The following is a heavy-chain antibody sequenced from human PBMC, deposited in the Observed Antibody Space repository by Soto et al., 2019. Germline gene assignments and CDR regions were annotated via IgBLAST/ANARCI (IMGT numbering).Heavy chain of an antibody. Sequence: SETLSLTCTVSGGSISSSSYYWGWIRQPPGKGLEWIGSIYYSGSTYYNPSLKSRVTISVDTSKNQFSLKLSSVTAADTAVYYCARLGRYDYIWGSYRYNEYFQHWGQGTLVTVSS. CDR2: IYYSGST. D-gene: IGHD3-16*02. CDR3: ARLGRYDYIWGSYRYNEYFQH. J-gene: IGHJ1*01. V-gene: IGHV4-39*01. CDR1: GGSISSSSYY.